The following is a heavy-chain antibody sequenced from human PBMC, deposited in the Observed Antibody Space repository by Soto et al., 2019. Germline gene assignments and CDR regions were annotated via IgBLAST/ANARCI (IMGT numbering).Heavy chain of an antibody. J-gene: IGHJ3*02. CDR1: GFTFSSYA. CDR3: AKGNALLWFGELFDAFDI. D-gene: IGHD3-10*01. CDR2: ISGSGGST. Sequence: GGSLRLSCAASGFTFSSYAMSWVRQAPGKGLEWVSAISGSGGSTYYADSVKGRFTISRDNSKNTLYLQMNSLRAEDTAVYYCAKGNALLWFGELFDAFDIWGQGTMVTVSS. V-gene: IGHV3-23*01.